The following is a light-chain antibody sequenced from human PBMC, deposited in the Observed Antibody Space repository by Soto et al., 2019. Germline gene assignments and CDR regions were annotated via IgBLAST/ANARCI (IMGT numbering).Light chain of an antibody. CDR3: QQYHDWPPIT. CDR1: QSVSSD. CDR2: GAS. Sequence: EIVMTQSPATLSVSPGEGVTLSCRASQSVSSDLAWYQQKPGQSPRLLMYGASTRATDIPARFSGGGSGTEFTLTISSLQSEDVVIFYCQQYHDWPPITFGHGTKVDIK. J-gene: IGKJ3*01. V-gene: IGKV3-15*01.